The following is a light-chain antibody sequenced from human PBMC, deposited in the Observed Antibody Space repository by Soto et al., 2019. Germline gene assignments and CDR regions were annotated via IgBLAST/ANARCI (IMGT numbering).Light chain of an antibody. CDR2: DVT. Sequence: QSALTQPPSVSGSPGQSVTISCSGTSSDVGGYNYVSWYQQYPGRAPKIMIYDVTKRPSGVPDRFSGSKSGNTASLTISGLQADDEADYYCCSYAVGVYVCGIGTKVTVL. V-gene: IGLV2-11*01. CDR1: SSDVGGYNY. CDR3: CSYAVGVYV. J-gene: IGLJ1*01.